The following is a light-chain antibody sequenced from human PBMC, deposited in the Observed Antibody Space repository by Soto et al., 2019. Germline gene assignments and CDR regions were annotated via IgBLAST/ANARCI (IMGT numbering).Light chain of an antibody. CDR2: EVN. Sequence: QSALTQPPSASGSPGQSVAISCTGTSSDVGGYNYVSWYQQHPGKAPKLMIYEVNKRPSGVPDRFSGSKSGNTASLTVSGLQAEDEADYYCSSYAGSSKGFGTGTKVT. J-gene: IGLJ1*01. CDR1: SSDVGGYNY. CDR3: SSYAGSSKG. V-gene: IGLV2-8*01.